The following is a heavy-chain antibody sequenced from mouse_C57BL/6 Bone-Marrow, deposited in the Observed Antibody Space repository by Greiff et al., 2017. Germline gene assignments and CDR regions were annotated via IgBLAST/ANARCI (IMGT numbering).Heavy chain of an antibody. CDR3: AKYKGDMYYDY. D-gene: IGHD3-3*01. J-gene: IGHJ2*01. V-gene: IGHV7-3*01. CDR1: GFTFTDYY. Sequence: EVQRVESGGGLVQPGGSLSLSCAASGFTFTDYYMSWVRQPTGKALEWLGFISNKANGYTTEYSSSVKGRFTISRDNSQSILYLQVHALRAEDSATYYCAKYKGDMYYDYWGQGTTLTVSS. CDR2: ISNKANGYTT.